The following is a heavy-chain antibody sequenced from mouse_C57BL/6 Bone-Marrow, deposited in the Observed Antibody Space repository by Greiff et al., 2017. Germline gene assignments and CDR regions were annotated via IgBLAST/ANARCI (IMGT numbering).Heavy chain of an antibody. Sequence: EVKLMESGGGLVQPGGSLSLSCAASGFTFTDYYMSWVRQPPGKALEWLGFIRNKANGYTTEYSASVKGRFTISRDNSQSILYLQMNALRAEDSATYYCARYGGEDYAMDYWGQGTSVTVSS. CDR2: IRNKANGYTT. CDR3: ARYGGEDYAMDY. CDR1: GFTFTDYY. J-gene: IGHJ4*01. V-gene: IGHV7-3*01.